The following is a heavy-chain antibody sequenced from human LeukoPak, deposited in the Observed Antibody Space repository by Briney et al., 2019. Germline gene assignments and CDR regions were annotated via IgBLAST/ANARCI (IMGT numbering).Heavy chain of an antibody. CDR1: GFTFSSYW. CDR2: INSDGSST. V-gene: IGHV3-74*01. D-gene: IGHD3-9*01. CDR3: AREPLRYFDWLSASLDY. J-gene: IGHJ4*02. Sequence: GGSLRLSCAASGFTFSSYWMHWVRQAPGKGLVWVSRINSDGSSTGYADSVKGRFTISRDNAKNTLYLQMNSLRAEDTAVYYCAREPLRYFDWLSASLDYWGQGTLVTVSS.